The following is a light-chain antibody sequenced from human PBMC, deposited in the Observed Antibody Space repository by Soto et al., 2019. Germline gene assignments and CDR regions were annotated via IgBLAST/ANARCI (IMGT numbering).Light chain of an antibody. CDR3: FSHRSGDSHV. J-gene: IGLJ1*01. CDR1: SSDIGAYNY. Sequence: VLTQPASVSGSPGQSITISCTGTSSDIGAYNYVSWYQQYPGKAPKLMIYGVTNRPSGVSNRFSGSKTGNTASLTISGLQAEDEADYYCFSHRSGDSHVFGTGTQLTAL. V-gene: IGLV2-14*01. CDR2: GVT.